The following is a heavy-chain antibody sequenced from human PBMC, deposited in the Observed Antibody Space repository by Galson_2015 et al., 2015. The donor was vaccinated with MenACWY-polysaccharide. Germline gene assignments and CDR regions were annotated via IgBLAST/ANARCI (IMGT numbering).Heavy chain of an antibody. CDR1: GLTFSSSW. Sequence: SLRLSCAASGLTFSSSWMNWVRQAPGKGLEWVASIKPDGSEKYYVDSVKGRFNISRDNAKNSLYLQMNSLRAEDTAVYYCANWRWLPHWGQGTLVTVSS. V-gene: IGHV3-7*01. D-gene: IGHD5-24*01. CDR2: IKPDGSEK. J-gene: IGHJ4*02. CDR3: ANWRWLPH.